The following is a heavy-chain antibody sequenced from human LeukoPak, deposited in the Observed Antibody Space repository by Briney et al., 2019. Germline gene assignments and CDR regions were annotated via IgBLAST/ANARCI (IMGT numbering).Heavy chain of an antibody. CDR2: INSDGSTT. CDR3: ARAGTNYDILTGYPNDAFDI. D-gene: IGHD3-9*01. V-gene: IGHV3-74*01. J-gene: IGHJ3*02. CDR1: GFTFSSYW. Sequence: GGSLRLSCAASGFTFSSYWMHWVRQAPGKGLVWVSNINSDGSTTTYADSVKGRFTISRDNAEDTLYLQMNSLRAEDTAVYYCARAGTNYDILTGYPNDAFDIWGQGTMVTVSS.